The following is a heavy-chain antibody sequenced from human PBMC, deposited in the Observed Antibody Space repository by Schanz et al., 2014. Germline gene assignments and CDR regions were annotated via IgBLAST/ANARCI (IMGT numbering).Heavy chain of an antibody. CDR1: GGSFSGYY. CDR2: INHGGST. D-gene: IGHD3-22*01. Sequence: QVQLQQWGAGLLKPSETLSLTCAVYGGSFSGYYWSWIRQPPGKGLEWIAEINHGGSTNYNPSLKSRVTISVDTSKNQMSLKLRSVTAADTAVYYCARVHHYDPSGWGYFDYWGQGALVTVSS. V-gene: IGHV4-34*01. J-gene: IGHJ4*02. CDR3: ARVHHYDPSGWGYFDY.